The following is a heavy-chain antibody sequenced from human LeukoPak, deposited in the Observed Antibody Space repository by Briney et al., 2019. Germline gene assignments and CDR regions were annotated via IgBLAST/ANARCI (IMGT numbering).Heavy chain of an antibody. CDR1: GGSISSGGYY. CDR3: ARGQLVRGFDY. V-gene: IGHV4-30-2*01. J-gene: IGHJ4*02. D-gene: IGHD6-13*01. CDR2: IYHSGST. Sequence: SETLSLTCTVSGGSISSGGYYWSWIRQPPGKGLEWIGYIYHSGSTYYNPSLKSRVTISVDRSKNQFSLKLSSVTAADTAVYYCARGQLVRGFDYWGQGTLVTVSS.